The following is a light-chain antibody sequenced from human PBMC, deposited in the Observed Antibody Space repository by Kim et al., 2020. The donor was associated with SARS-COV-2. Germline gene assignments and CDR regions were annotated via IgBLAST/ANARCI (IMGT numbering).Light chain of an antibody. J-gene: IGLJ3*02. CDR2: DVS. V-gene: IGLV2-14*04. CDR1: SSDVGAYND. Sequence: GQSITSSSTGTSSDVGAYNDVSWYQQHPGKAPKLIIYDVSKRPSGVSNRFSGSKSGNTASLTISGLQAEDEADYYCSSYTTSRTWVFGGGTQLTVL. CDR3: SSYTTSRTWV.